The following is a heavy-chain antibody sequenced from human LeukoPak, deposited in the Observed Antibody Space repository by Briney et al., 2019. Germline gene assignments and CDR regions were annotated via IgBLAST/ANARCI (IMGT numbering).Heavy chain of an antibody. J-gene: IGHJ1*01. CDR2: TIPIFGIA. CDR1: GGTFSSYA. CDR3: ARESPIGGSYNGYFQH. V-gene: IGHV1-69*04. Sequence: SVKVSCKASGGTFSSYAISWVRQAPGQGLEWMGRTIPIFGIANYAQKFQGRVTITADKSTSTAYMELSSLRSEDTAVYYCARESPIGGSYNGYFQHWGQGTLVTVSS. D-gene: IGHD1-26*01.